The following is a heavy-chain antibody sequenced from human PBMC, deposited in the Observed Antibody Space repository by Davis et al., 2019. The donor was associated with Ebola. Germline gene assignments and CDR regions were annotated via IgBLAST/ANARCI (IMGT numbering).Heavy chain of an antibody. CDR2: TNPNSGGT. J-gene: IGHJ3*02. CDR1: GYTFTGYY. CDR3: ARARGGTEYDAFDI. V-gene: IGHV1-2*02. D-gene: IGHD2-8*02. Sequence: ASVKVSCKASGYTFTGYYMQWVRQAPGQGLEWMGWTNPNSGGTNYAQKFQGRVTMTRDTSISTAYMELSSLRSDDTAVYYCARARGGTEYDAFDIWGQGTMVTVSS.